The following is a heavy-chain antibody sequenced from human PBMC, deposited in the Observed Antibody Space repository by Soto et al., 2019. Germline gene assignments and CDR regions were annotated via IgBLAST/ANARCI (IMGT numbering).Heavy chain of an antibody. CDR2: IIPVSGAA. CDR3: ATALGCRSTSCTLDY. D-gene: IGHD2-2*01. CDR1: GGTFGSYA. J-gene: IGHJ4*02. Sequence: QVQLVQSGAEVKKPGSSVKVSCKASGGTFGSYAFSWVRQAPGQGLEWMGGIIPVSGAAHYAQKFQGRVTITADESTSTAYMELSSLSPQETAVYYCATALGCRSTSCTLDYWGQGTRVIVSS. V-gene: IGHV1-69*01.